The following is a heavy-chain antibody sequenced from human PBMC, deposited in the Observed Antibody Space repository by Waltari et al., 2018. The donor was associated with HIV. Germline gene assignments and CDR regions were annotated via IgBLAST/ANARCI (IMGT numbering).Heavy chain of an antibody. V-gene: IGHV1-18*01. D-gene: IGHD3-10*01. CDR3: ARDKTTYYYGSGVSY. CDR1: GYTFTSYG. J-gene: IGHJ4*02. Sequence: QVQLVQSGAEVKKPGASVKVSCKASGYTFTSYGISWVRQAPRQGLEWMGWISAYNGNTNYAQKLQGRVTMTTDTSTSTAYMELRSLRSDDTAVYYCARDKTTYYYGSGVSYWGQGTLVTVSS. CDR2: ISAYNGNT.